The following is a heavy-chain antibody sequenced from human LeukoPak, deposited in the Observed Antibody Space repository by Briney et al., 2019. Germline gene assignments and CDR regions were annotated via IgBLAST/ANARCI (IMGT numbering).Heavy chain of an antibody. V-gene: IGHV3-48*03. J-gene: IGHJ4*02. Sequence: PGGSLRLSCAASGFTFSTYEMTWVRQSPGKGLEWVSYISSSGSTIYYADSVKGRFTISRDNARNSLYLQMNSLRAEDTAVYYCARDGGSAWFFRYWGQGTLVTVSS. CDR3: ARDGGSAWFFRY. D-gene: IGHD6-19*01. CDR1: GFTFSTYE. CDR2: ISSSGSTI.